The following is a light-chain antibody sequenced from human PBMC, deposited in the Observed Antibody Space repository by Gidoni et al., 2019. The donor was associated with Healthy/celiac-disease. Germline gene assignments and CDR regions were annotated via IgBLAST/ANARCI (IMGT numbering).Light chain of an antibody. J-gene: IGLJ2*01. V-gene: IGLV1-44*01. Sequence: QSVLTQPPSASGTPGQRVTISCSGSSSNIGSNTVTWYQQLPGTAPKLLIYSNNQRPSGVHDRFSGSKSGTSASLAISGLQSEDEADYYCAAWDDSLNGSVVFGGGTKLTVL. CDR2: SNN. CDR1: SSNIGSNT. CDR3: AAWDDSLNGSVV.